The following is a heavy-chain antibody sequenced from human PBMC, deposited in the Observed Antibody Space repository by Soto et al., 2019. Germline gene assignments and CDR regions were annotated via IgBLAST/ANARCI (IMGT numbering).Heavy chain of an antibody. CDR2: IWYDGSTK. Sequence: QVQLVESGGGVVQPGRSLRLSCAASGFTFSSYGMHWVRQAPGKGLEWVAVIWYDGSTKYYADSVKGRFTISRDNSKNTRYLQMNSLRAEDTAVYYCARGLAARPFGMDVWGQGTTVTVSS. V-gene: IGHV3-33*01. CDR1: GFTFSSYG. J-gene: IGHJ6*02. CDR3: ARGLAARPFGMDV. D-gene: IGHD6-6*01.